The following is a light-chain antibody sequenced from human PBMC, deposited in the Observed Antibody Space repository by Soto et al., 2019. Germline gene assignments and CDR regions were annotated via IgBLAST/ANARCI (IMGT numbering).Light chain of an antibody. V-gene: IGKV1-39*01. CDR3: QQSFSIPFT. CDR2: TTS. J-gene: IGKJ3*01. Sequence: DIQMTQSPSSLSASVGDRVTITCRASQSINGFLNWYQQKPGRAPKLLIYTTSSLQTGVPSRFSGSASGTDFTLTISSLQPEDIATYYCQQSFSIPFTFGLGTKVDI. CDR1: QSINGF.